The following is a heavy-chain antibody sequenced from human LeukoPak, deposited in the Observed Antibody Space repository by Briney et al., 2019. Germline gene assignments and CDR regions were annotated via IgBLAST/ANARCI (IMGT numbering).Heavy chain of an antibody. CDR1: GFTFSSYA. CDR2: IYHSGST. CDR3: ARAVGTSRNFFDY. J-gene: IGHJ4*02. Sequence: PGGSLRLSCAASGFTFSSYAMSWVRQAPGKGLECIGSIYHSGSTYYNPSLKSRVTISVDTSKNQFSLNLSSVTAADTAMYYCARAVGTSRNFFDYWGQGTLVTVSS. D-gene: IGHD4-23*01. V-gene: IGHV4-38-2*01.